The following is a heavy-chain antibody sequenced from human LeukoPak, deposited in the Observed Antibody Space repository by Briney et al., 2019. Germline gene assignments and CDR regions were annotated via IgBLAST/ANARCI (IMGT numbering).Heavy chain of an antibody. Sequence: GGSLRLSCAASGFTFSSYSMNWVRQAPGKGLEWVSSISSSSSYIYYADSVKGRFTISRDNVKNSLYLQMNSLRAEDTAVYYCARDRDSSGYSDYWGQGTLVTVSS. J-gene: IGHJ4*02. CDR3: ARDRDSSGYSDY. CDR2: ISSSSSYI. CDR1: GFTFSSYS. D-gene: IGHD3-22*01. V-gene: IGHV3-21*01.